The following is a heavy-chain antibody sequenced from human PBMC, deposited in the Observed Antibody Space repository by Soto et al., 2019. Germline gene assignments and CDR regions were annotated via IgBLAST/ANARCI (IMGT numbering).Heavy chain of an antibody. CDR3: ARGGGSDSFDY. CDR2: INHLETT. J-gene: IGHJ4*02. Sequence: SETLSLTCTVSGVSITFGGYSWSWIRQTPGKGLEWIGYINHLETTFYNPSFESRLTLSIDRAKNQFSLKLHSMSAADRAVYFCARGGGSDSFDYWGQGIPVTVSS. V-gene: IGHV4-30-2*01. D-gene: IGHD1-26*01. CDR1: GVSITFGGYS.